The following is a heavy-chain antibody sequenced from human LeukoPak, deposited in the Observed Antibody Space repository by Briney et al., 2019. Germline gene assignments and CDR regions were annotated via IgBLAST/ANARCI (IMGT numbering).Heavy chain of an antibody. Sequence: ASVKVSCKASGYTFTCYHIHWVRHAPGQGLEWVGRINPYSGDTNFAQKFQGRVTMTRDTSITTAYMDLSSLTPDDTDVYFCARDQGSLTRSWYTGYWGQGTQVTVSS. D-gene: IGHD6-13*01. CDR3: ARDQGSLTRSWYTGY. CDR1: GYTFTCYH. CDR2: INPYSGDT. J-gene: IGHJ4*02. V-gene: IGHV1-2*05.